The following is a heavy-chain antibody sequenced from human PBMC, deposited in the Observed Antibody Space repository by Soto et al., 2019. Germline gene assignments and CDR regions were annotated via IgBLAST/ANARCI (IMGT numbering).Heavy chain of an antibody. CDR3: ARGPFYYDSSGRNFDY. CDR1: GGSISSGDYY. V-gene: IGHV4-30-4*01. J-gene: IGHJ4*02. CDR2: IYYSGST. Sequence: QVQLQESGPGLVKPSQTLSLTCTVSGGSISSGDYYWSWIRQPPGKGLEWIGYIYYSGSTYYNPSLKSRVTISVDTSKNQFSLKLSSVPAADTAVYYCARGPFYYDSSGRNFDYWGQGTLVTVSS. D-gene: IGHD3-22*01.